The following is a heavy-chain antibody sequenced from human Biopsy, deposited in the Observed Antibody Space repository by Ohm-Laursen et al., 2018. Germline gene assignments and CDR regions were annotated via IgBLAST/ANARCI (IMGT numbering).Heavy chain of an antibody. D-gene: IGHD1-1*01. CDR1: GYTLTELS. Sequence: ASVKVSCKVSGYTLTELSMHWVRQAPEQGLEWMGGFAPENGKTVYTQNFQARVSMTEDTSTDTAYMELRSLRSEDTAVYYCAADINVWNVNYWGQGTQVTVSS. V-gene: IGHV1-24*01. CDR3: AADINVWNVNY. J-gene: IGHJ4*02. CDR2: FAPENGKT.